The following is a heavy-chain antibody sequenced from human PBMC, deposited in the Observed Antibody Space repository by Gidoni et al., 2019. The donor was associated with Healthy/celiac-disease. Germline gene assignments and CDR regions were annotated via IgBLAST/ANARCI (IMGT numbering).Heavy chain of an antibody. V-gene: IGHV4-39*01. CDR3: ARRPLLTHDAFDI. CDR2: IYYSGST. D-gene: IGHD2-15*01. J-gene: IGHJ3*02. Sequence: QLQLQESGPGLVTPSETLSLTCTVSGGSISSSSSYWGWIRQTPGKGLEWIGSIYYSGSTYYNPSLKSRVTISVDTSKNQFSLKLSSVTAADTAVYYCARRPLLTHDAFDIWGQGTMVTVSS. CDR1: GGSISSSSSY.